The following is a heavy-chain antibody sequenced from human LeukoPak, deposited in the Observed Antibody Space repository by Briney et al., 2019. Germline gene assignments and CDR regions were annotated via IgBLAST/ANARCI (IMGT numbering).Heavy chain of an antibody. Sequence: GGSLRLSCTASGFTFGDYAMSWVRQAPGKGREWVGFIRSKAYGGTTEYAASVKGRFTISRDDSKSIAYLQMNSLKTEDTAVYYCTRDFLLGRYYGTDVWGQGTTVTVSS. CDR2: IRSKAYGGTT. D-gene: IGHD2-8*02. CDR3: TRDFLLGRYYGTDV. J-gene: IGHJ6*02. CDR1: GFTFGDYA. V-gene: IGHV3-49*04.